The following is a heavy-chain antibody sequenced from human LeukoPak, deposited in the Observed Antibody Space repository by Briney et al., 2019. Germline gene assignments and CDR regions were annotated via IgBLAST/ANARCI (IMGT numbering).Heavy chain of an antibody. CDR1: GGSISSYY. V-gene: IGHV4-59*01. CDR2: IYYSGST. D-gene: IGHD5-24*01. Sequence: SETLSLTCTVSGGSISSYYWSWMRQPPVKGLEWIGYIYYSGSTNYNPSLKSRVTISVDTSKNQFSLKLSSVTAADTAVYYCARDRGDGYNYLLDYWGQGTLVTVSS. CDR3: ARDRGDGYNYLLDY. J-gene: IGHJ4*02.